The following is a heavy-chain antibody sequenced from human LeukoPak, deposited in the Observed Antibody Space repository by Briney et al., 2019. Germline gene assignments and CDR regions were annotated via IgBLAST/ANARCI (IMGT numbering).Heavy chain of an antibody. Sequence: GGSLRLSCAASGFSLSGYWMHWVRPAAGKGLVWVSRIRPDGSDTTYADSVKGRFTISRDNSKNTLYLQMNSLRDEDAAVYQCTRVQAGRSGHMDVWGRGTTVTVSS. CDR1: GFSLSGYW. CDR3: TRVQAGRSGHMDV. CDR2: IRPDGSDT. D-gene: IGHD2-8*02. J-gene: IGHJ6*02. V-gene: IGHV3-74*01.